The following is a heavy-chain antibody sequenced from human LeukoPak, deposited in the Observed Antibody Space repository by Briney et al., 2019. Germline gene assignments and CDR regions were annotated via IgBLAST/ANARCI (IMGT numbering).Heavy chain of an antibody. J-gene: IGHJ6*03. CDR3: AKDRVVRGRYYYYMDV. Sequence: PGGSLRLSCAASGFTFSSYWMSWVRQAPGKGLEWVANIKQDGSEKYYVDSVKGRFTISRDNAKNSLYLQMNSLRAEDTAVYYCAKDRVVRGRYYYYMDVWGKGTTVTVSS. CDR2: IKQDGSEK. D-gene: IGHD3-10*01. CDR1: GFTFSSYW. V-gene: IGHV3-7*01.